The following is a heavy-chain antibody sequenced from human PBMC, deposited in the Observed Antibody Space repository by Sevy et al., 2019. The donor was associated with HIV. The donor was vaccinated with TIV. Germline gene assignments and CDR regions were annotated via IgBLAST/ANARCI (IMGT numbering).Heavy chain of an antibody. D-gene: IGHD6-19*01. CDR2: INHSGST. J-gene: IGHJ5*02. Sequence: SQTLSLTCAVYGGSFSGYYWSWIRQPPGKGLEWIGEINHSGSTNYNPSLKSRVTISVDTSKNQFSLKLSSVTAADTAVYYCARGLAGGYSSCIRLWKWFDPWGQGTLVTGSS. V-gene: IGHV4-34*01. CDR1: GGSFSGYY. CDR3: ARGLAGGYSSCIRLWKWFDP.